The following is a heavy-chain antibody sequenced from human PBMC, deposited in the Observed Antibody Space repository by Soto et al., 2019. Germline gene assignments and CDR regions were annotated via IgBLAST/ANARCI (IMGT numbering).Heavy chain of an antibody. D-gene: IGHD2-2*01. CDR2: IIPILGIA. CDR3: ARDLKIVVVPAAPYNAFDI. V-gene: IGHV1-69*04. Sequence: SVKVSCKASGGTFSSYTISWVRQAPGQGLEWMGRIIPILGIANYAQKFQGRVTITADKSTSTAYMELSSLRSEDTAVYYCARDLKIVVVPAAPYNAFDIWGQGTMVTVSS. CDR1: GGTFSSYT. J-gene: IGHJ3*02.